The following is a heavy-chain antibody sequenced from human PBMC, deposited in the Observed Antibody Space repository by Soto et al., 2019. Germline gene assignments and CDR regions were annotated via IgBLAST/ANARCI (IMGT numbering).Heavy chain of an antibody. D-gene: IGHD2-21*01. CDR2: IYYSGST. CDR1: GGSLSSGDYY. CDR3: ARGLLAFAP. Sequence: QVQLQESGPGLVKPSQTLSLTCTVSGGSLSSGDYYWSWIRQHPGKGLEWIANIYYSGSTYYNTSLKSRLTISVDTSNNQFSLTLRSVTAADTAVYYCARGLLAFAPWGQGTLVTFSS. J-gene: IGHJ5*02. V-gene: IGHV4-31*03.